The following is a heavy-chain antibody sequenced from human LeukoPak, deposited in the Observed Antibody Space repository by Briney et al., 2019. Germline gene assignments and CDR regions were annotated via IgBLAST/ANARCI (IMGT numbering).Heavy chain of an antibody. J-gene: IGHJ4*02. CDR2: IYYSGST. CDR3: ASAPAAKVPQFGY. CDR1: GGSISSYY. Sequence: SETLSLTCTVSGGSISSYYWSWIRQPPGKGLEWIGYIYYSGSTNYNPSLKSRVTISVDTSKNQFSLKLSAVTAADTAVYYWASAPAAKVPQFGYWGQGTLVSVSS. V-gene: IGHV4-59*01. D-gene: IGHD2-2*01.